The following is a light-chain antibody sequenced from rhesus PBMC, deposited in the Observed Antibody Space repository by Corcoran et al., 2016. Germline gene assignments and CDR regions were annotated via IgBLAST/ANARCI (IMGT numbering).Light chain of an antibody. V-gene: IGKV1-25*01. CDR1: QGISSY. J-gene: IGKJ2*01. CDR2: KAS. CDR3: QQRNSYPYS. Sequence: DIQMTQSPSSLSASVGDRVTITCRASQGISSYLAWYQQKPGKAPKLLIYKASNLQSGVPSRFSGSGAWTDCTLTISSLQPEDFATYYCQQRNSYPYSFGQGTKVEIK.